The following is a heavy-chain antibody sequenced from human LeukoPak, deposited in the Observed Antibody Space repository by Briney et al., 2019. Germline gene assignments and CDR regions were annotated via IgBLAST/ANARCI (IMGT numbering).Heavy chain of an antibody. CDR1: GGSISSAC. CDR2: ISHSGST. V-gene: IGHV4-59*01. Sequence: SETLSLTCTVSGGSISSACWCWIRHSPGKGLEWIGYISHSGSTCYNTSLQRRASISGATSGTQFPLRRSSVTAADTAVYYCVTVASLTDIDYWGQGTLV. CDR3: VTVASLTDIDY. J-gene: IGHJ4*02. D-gene: IGHD3-3*02.